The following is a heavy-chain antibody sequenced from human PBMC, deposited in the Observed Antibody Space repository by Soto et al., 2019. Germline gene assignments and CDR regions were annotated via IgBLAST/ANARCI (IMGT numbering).Heavy chain of an antibody. J-gene: IGHJ6*02. D-gene: IGHD3-10*01. V-gene: IGHV3-33*01. Sequence: QVQMVESGGGVVQPGRSLRLSCAASGFSFENYGMHWVRQAPGRGLEWVAIIWYDGTRKYFRDSVRGRFTISRDSAKNKVYLQMNNLRGDDSALYFCARDRSSSYSYAMDLWGQGTTVTVSS. CDR1: GFSFENYG. CDR2: IWYDGTRK. CDR3: ARDRSSSYSYAMDL.